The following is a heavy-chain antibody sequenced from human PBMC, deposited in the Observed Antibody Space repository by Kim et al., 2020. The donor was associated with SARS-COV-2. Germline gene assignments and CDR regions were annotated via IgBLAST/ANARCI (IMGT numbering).Heavy chain of an antibody. V-gene: IGHV3-48*02. D-gene: IGHD2-15*01. CDR1: GFTFSSYS. CDR2: ISSSSSTI. Sequence: GGSLRLSCAASGFTFSSYSMNWVRQAPGKGLEWVSYISSSSSTIYYADSVKGRFTISRDNAKNSLYLQMNSLRDEDTAVYYCARGPLIYGRGGRSATDFDYWGQGTLVTVSS. CDR3: ARGPLIYGRGGRSATDFDY. J-gene: IGHJ4*02.